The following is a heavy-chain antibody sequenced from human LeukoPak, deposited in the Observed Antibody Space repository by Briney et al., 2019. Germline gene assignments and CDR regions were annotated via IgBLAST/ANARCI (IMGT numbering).Heavy chain of an antibody. CDR2: IYYSGRN. CDR3: SGGVNATASHFDC. CDR1: GDSISSCY. D-gene: IGHD3-3*01. Sequence: SETLSLLCTVSGDSISSCYWKWVRQPPGRGREGSGFIYYSGRNKFNPSLTRRGNISVDQSKNQFPLKAGSVAAAGPAGDFLSGGVNATASHFDCWGQGTLVTVSS. J-gene: IGHJ4*02. V-gene: IGHV4-59*08.